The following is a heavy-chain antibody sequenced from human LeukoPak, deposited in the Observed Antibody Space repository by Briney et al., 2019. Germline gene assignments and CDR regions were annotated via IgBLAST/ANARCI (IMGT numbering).Heavy chain of an antibody. J-gene: IGHJ5*02. Sequence: GGSLRLSCAASGFTFSSYAMHWVRQAPGKGLEYVSAISSNGGSTYYANSVKGRFTISRDNSKNTLYLQMGSLRAEDMAVYYCAKTPGRGVIISGETLTPGPNWFDPWGQGTLVTVSS. V-gene: IGHV3-64*01. CDR3: AKTPGRGVIISGETLTPGPNWFDP. D-gene: IGHD3-10*01. CDR2: ISSNGGST. CDR1: GFTFSSYA.